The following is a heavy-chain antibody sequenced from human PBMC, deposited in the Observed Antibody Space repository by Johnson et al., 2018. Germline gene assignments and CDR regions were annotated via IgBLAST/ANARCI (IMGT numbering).Heavy chain of an antibody. CDR3: ARAPRTSSSYYFFGMDV. V-gene: IGHV1-69*17. D-gene: IGHD6-6*01. J-gene: IGHJ6*02. CDR2: IIPLFDIT. CDR1: GGTFSSYA. Sequence: QVQLVESGAEVMKXGSSVKVXCKVSGGTFSSYAISWVRQAPGHGLEWMGGIIPLFDITSYAQHFQGRVTITADKSTSTAYMAVGSLSSDDTAVYSCARAPRTSSSYYFFGMDVWGQGTTVTVSS.